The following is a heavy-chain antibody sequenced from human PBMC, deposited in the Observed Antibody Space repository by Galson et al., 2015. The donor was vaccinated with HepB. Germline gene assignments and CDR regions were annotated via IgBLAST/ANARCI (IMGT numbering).Heavy chain of an antibody. D-gene: IGHD3-10*01. V-gene: IGHV1-3*01. CDR2: INAGNGNT. CDR3: ARLKGKNYYGSGSQGYYGMDV. Sequence: SVKVSCKASGYTFTSYAMHWVRQAPGQRLEWMGWINAGNGNTKYSQKFQGRVTITRDTSASTAYMELSSLRSEDTAVYYCARLKGKNYYGSGSQGYYGMDVWGQGTTVTASS. J-gene: IGHJ6*02. CDR1: GYTFTSYA.